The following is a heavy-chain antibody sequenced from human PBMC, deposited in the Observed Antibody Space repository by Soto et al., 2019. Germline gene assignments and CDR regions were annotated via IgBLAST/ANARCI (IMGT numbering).Heavy chain of an antibody. V-gene: IGHV1-69*13. D-gene: IGHD3-10*01. J-gene: IGHJ4*02. CDR2: IIPIFGTA. CDR3: AREVRGVIITYFDY. Sequence: SVKVSCKASGGTFSSYAISWVRQAPGQGLEWMGGIIPIFGTANYAQKFQGRVTITADESTSTAYMELSSLRSEDTAVYYCAREVRGVIITYFDYWGQGTLVTVSS. CDR1: GGTFSSYA.